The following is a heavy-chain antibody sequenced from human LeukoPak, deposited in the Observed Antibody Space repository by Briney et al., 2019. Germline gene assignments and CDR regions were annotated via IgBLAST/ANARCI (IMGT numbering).Heavy chain of an antibody. J-gene: IGHJ4*02. V-gene: IGHV3-23*01. CDR3: AKDRSDYSNKRGFDY. CDR2: ISGSGDST. Sequence: GSLRLSCAASGFTFSSYAMSWVRQAPGKGLEWVSGISGSGDSTYYADSVKGRFTISRDNSKNTLYLQMNSLRGEDTAVYYCAKDRSDYSNKRGFDYWGQGTLVTVSS. D-gene: IGHD4-11*01. CDR1: GFTFSSYA.